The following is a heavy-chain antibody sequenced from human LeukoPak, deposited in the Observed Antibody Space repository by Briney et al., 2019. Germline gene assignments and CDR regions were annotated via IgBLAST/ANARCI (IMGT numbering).Heavy chain of an antibody. J-gene: IGHJ3*02. D-gene: IGHD5-12*01. Sequence: GESLQISCKGSGNSFTNCWIGWVRQMPGKGLERMGIIYPGDSDTRYSPSFQGQVTISADKSINTAYLQWSSLKASDTAMYYCASRGGSTYGFEDAFDIWGQGTMVTVSS. V-gene: IGHV5-51*01. CDR3: ASRGGSTYGFEDAFDI. CDR1: GNSFTNCW. CDR2: IYPGDSDT.